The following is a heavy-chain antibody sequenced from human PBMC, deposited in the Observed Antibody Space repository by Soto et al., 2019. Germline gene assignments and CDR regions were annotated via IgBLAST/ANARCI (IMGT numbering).Heavy chain of an antibody. V-gene: IGHV5-51*01. J-gene: IGHJ6*03. CDR1: GFNFTTYW. D-gene: IGHD2-2*01. Sequence: GESLKISCKHSGFNFTTYWIGWVRQMPGKGLEWMGIIYPDDSETRYSPSFQGQATISADKSISTAYLQWRSLKATDTAIHYCARLSLGYCSNTNCLWKDYYYYYMDVWGKGTTVTVSS. CDR3: ARLSLGYCSNTNCLWKDYYYYYMDV. CDR2: IYPDDSET.